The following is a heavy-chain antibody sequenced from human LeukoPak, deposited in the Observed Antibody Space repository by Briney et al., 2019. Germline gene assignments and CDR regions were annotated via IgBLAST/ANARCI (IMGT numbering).Heavy chain of an antibody. Sequence: ASVKVSFKASGYSFSSFGISWVRQAPGQGLEWLTWIAAYNGHTYFAQNFQGRVTVTADTSTNTAYMELRSLISDDTAVYYCVRDYDHVPDFWGQGTLVTVSS. CDR3: VRDYDHVPDF. V-gene: IGHV1-18*01. CDR2: IAAYNGHT. D-gene: IGHD3-16*01. J-gene: IGHJ4*02. CDR1: GYSFSSFG.